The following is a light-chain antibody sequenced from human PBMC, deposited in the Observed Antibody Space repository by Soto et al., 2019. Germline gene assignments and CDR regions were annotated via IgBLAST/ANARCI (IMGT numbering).Light chain of an antibody. Sequence: IQMTQSPSTLSASVGDRVTITCRASQSISNWLAWYQQKPGKAPKLLIFKASTLEGGDPSRFSGSGSGTEFTLTISSLQPDDFATYYCQQYDSYPLTFGQGTKVDIK. V-gene: IGKV1-5*03. CDR3: QQYDSYPLT. J-gene: IGKJ2*01. CDR2: KAS. CDR1: QSISNW.